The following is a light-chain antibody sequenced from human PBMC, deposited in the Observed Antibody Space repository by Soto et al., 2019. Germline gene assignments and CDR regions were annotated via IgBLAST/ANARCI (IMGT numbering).Light chain of an antibody. V-gene: IGKV3-20*01. Sequence: EIVLTQSPGTLSLSPGERATLSCRASQSVSSNYLAWYQQKPGPAPRLLIYGASSRAPGIPDRFSGSGSGTYFTITISRLEPEDFAVYYWQQYGSSPGTFGPGTKVDIK. J-gene: IGKJ3*01. CDR2: GAS. CDR1: QSVSSNY. CDR3: QQYGSSPGT.